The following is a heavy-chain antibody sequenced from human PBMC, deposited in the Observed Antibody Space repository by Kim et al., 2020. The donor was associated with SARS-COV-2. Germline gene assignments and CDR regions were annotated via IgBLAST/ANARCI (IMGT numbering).Heavy chain of an antibody. V-gene: IGHV1-69*04. CDR3: ARERDGYNYEDY. J-gene: IGHJ4*02. CDR2: IIPILGIA. D-gene: IGHD5-12*01. Sequence: SVKVSCKASGGTFSSYAISWVRQAPGQGLEWMGRIIPILGIANYAQKFQGRVTITADKSTSTAYMELSSLRSEDTAVYYCARERDGYNYEDYWGQGTLVTVSS. CDR1: GGTFSSYA.